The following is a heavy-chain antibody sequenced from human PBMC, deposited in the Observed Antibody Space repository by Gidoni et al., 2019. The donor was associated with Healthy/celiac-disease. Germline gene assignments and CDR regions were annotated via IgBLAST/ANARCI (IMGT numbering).Heavy chain of an antibody. Sequence: QVQLQQWGAGLLKPSETLSLNCAVYGGSFSGYYWRWIRQPPGKGLEWIGEINHSGSTNYNPSLKSRVTISVDTSKIQFSLKLSSVTAADTAVYYCAGGNFGVVIRWFDPWGQGTLVTVSS. D-gene: IGHD3-3*01. CDR3: AGGNFGVVIRWFDP. V-gene: IGHV4-34*01. CDR1: GGSFSGYY. J-gene: IGHJ5*02. CDR2: INHSGST.